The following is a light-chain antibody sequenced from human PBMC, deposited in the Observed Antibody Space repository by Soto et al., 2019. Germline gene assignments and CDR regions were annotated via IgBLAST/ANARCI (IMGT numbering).Light chain of an antibody. J-gene: IGKJ1*01. CDR1: QSVSSN. CDR2: GAS. Sequence: EIVMTQSPATLSVSPGERATLSCRASQSVSSNLAWYQQKPGQAPRLLIYGASTRATGIPARFSGSGSGTEFTLTISSLHSEDFAVYYCQQYNNWTFGPWTKVEIK. CDR3: QQYNNWT. V-gene: IGKV3-15*01.